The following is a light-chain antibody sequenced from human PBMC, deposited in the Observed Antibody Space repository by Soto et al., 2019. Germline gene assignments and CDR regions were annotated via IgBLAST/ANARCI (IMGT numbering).Light chain of an antibody. CDR1: QSVSSN. Sequence: EIVMKQSRATLSVSPGESATLSCRASQSVSSNLAWYQQKPGQTPRLLFNGASTRATGIPARFTGSGSGTEFILTISSLQSEDFAVYYCQQYDIWPPTFGQGTKVDIK. V-gene: IGKV3-15*01. CDR3: QQYDIWPPT. CDR2: GAS. J-gene: IGKJ1*01.